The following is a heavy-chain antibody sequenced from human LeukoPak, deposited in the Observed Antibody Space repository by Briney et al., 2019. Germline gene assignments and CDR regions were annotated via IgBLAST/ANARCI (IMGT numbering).Heavy chain of an antibody. CDR1: GYTFNDYY. CDR3: ARDDHDFWSGYDYGMDV. J-gene: IGHJ6*02. Sequence: ASVKVSCKASGYTFNDYYIHRVRQAPGQGLEWTGWIKPKSGATKYVEKFQGRVTMTRDTSITTAYMEMRSLRSDDTAVYYCARDDHDFWSGYDYGMDVWGQGTTVSVSS. V-gene: IGHV1-2*02. D-gene: IGHD3-3*01. CDR2: IKPKSGAT.